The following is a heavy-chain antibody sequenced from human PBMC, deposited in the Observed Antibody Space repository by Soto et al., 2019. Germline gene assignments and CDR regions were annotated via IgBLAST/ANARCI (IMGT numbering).Heavy chain of an antibody. CDR1: GYTFTSYA. V-gene: IGHV1-3*01. CDR3: ARGGSPYWYFDL. D-gene: IGHD1-26*01. J-gene: IGHJ2*01. Sequence: QVQLVQSGAEVKKPGASVKVSCKASGYTFTSYAMHWVRQAPGQRLEWMGWINAGNGNTKYSQKFQGRVTITRDTSASTPYMELSSLRSEDTAVYYCARGGSPYWYFDLWGRGTLVTVSS. CDR2: INAGNGNT.